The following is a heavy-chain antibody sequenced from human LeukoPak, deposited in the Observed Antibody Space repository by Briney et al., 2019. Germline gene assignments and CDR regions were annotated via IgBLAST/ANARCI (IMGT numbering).Heavy chain of an antibody. CDR3: ARPRVSYYYYGMDV. V-gene: IGHV1-8*01. Sequence: ASVQVSCKASGYTFTSYDINWVRQATGQGLEWMGWMNPNSGNTGYAQKFQGRVTMTRNTSISTAYMELSSLRSEDTAVYYCARPRVSYYYYGMDVWGQGTTVTVSS. J-gene: IGHJ6*02. CDR2: MNPNSGNT. CDR1: GYTFTSYD. D-gene: IGHD3-10*01.